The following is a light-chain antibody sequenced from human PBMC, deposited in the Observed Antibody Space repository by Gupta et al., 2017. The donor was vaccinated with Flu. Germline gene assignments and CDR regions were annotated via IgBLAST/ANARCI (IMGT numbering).Light chain of an antibody. V-gene: IGLV1-40*01. J-gene: IGLJ3*02. CDR2: GNS. CDR3: QSYDSSLSGWV. Sequence: QSVLTQPPSVSGAPGQRVPIPCSGSSSNIGAGDDVDWYQQLPETAPKLLIYGNSNRPSGVPDRFSGSKSGTSASLAITGLQAEDEADYYCQSYDSSLSGWVFGGGTKLTVL. CDR1: SSNIGAGDD.